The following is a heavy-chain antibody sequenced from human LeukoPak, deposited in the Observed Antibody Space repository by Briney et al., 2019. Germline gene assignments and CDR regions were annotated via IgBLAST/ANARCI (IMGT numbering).Heavy chain of an antibody. V-gene: IGHV3-66*01. D-gene: IGHD6-13*01. CDR3: ARGVEYSSSWYYFDY. CDR2: IYSGGST. CDR1: GFTFSDFH. Sequence: GGSLRLSCTASGFTFSDFHMSWIRQAPGKGLEWVSVIYSGGSTYYADSVKGRFTISRDNSKNTLYLQMNSLRAEDTAVYYCARGVEYSSSWYYFDYWGQGTLVTVSS. J-gene: IGHJ4*02.